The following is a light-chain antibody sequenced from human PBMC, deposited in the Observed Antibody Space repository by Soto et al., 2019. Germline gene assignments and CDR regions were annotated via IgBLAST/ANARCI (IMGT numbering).Light chain of an antibody. Sequence: EIVLTQSPGTLSLSLGERATLSCRASQSITNNYLAWYQQKPGQAPRLLIYGASSRATGIPDRFSGSGSGTDFTITISRLEPEDFAVYYCHQYGSSPSFGPGTKVDI. CDR1: QSITNNY. CDR2: GAS. V-gene: IGKV3-20*01. CDR3: HQYGSSPS. J-gene: IGKJ3*01.